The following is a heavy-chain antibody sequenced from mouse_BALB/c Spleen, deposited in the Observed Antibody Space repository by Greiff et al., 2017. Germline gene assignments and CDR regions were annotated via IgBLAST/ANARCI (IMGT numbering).Heavy chain of an antibody. Sequence: DVQLQESGPSLVKPSQSLSLTCSVTGDSITSGYWNWIRKFPGNKLEYMGYISYSGSTYYNPSLKSRISITRDTSKNQYYLQLNSVTTEDTATYYCARYGGHLSLYSFDYWGQGTTLTVSA. CDR2: ISYSGST. D-gene: IGHD2-3*01. CDR1: GDSITSGY. J-gene: IGHJ2*01. CDR3: ARYGGHLSLYSFDY. V-gene: IGHV3-8*02.